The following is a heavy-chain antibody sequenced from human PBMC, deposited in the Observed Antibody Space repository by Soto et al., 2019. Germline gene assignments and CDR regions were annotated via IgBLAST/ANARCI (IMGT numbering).Heavy chain of an antibody. D-gene: IGHD5-12*01. CDR1: GGTFGSYA. Sequence: SVKVSCKASGGTFGSYAISWVRQAPGQGLEWMGGIIPIFGTANYAQKFQGRVTITADESTSTAYMELSSLRSEDTAVYYCARDPGYSADLYYYYGMDVWGQGTTVTVSS. CDR3: ARDPGYSADLYYYYGMDV. J-gene: IGHJ6*02. CDR2: IIPIFGTA. V-gene: IGHV1-69*13.